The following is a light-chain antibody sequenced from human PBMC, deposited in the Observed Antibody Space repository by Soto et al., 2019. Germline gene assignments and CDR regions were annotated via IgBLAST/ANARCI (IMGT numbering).Light chain of an antibody. J-gene: IGKJ1*01. V-gene: IGKV3-20*01. CDR3: QQYGSSPT. CDR1: QSVSSN. Sequence: EIVMTQSPATLSVSPGERATLSCRASQSVSSNLAWYQQKPGQAPRLLIYGASSRATGIPDRFSGSGSGTDFTLTISRLGPEDFAVYYCQQYGSSPTFGLGTKVDIK. CDR2: GAS.